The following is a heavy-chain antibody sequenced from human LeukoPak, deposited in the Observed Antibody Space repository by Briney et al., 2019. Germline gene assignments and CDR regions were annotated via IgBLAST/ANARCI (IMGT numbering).Heavy chain of an antibody. CDR2: IWYDGSNK. CDR3: ARDLCGGDCPYFDY. V-gene: IGHV3-33*01. CDR1: GFTFSSYG. D-gene: IGHD2-21*02. J-gene: IGHJ4*02. Sequence: GGSLRLSCAASGFTFSSYGMHWVRQAPGKGLEWVAVIWYDGSNKYYADSVKGRFTISRDNSKNTLYLQMNSLRAEDTAVYYCARDLCGGDCPYFDYWGQGTLVTVSS.